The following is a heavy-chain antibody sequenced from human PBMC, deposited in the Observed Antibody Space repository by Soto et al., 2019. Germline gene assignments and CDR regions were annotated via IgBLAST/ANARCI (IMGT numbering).Heavy chain of an antibody. V-gene: IGHV3-72*01. J-gene: IGHJ6*03. D-gene: IGHD4-17*01. CDR1: GFTFSDHY. Sequence: GGSLRLSCAASGFTFSDHYMDWVRQAPGKGLEWVGRTRNKANSYTTEYAASVKGRFTISRDDSKNSLYLQMNSLKTEDTAVYYCARSGDSPMDVWGKGTTVTVSS. CDR3: ARSGDSPMDV. CDR2: TRNKANSYTT.